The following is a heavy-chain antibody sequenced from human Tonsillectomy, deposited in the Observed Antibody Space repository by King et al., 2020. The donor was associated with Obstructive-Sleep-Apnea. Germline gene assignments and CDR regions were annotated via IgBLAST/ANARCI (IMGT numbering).Heavy chain of an antibody. CDR3: ARRSHSSFSAWYFDL. CDR2: IDPSDSYT. D-gene: IGHD6-6*01. Sequence: QLVQSGAEVKKPGESLRISCKGSGYSFTSYWISWVRQMPGKGLEWMGRIDPSDSYTNYSPSFQGHVTISADKSISTAYLQWSSLKASDTAMYYCARRSHSSFSAWYFDLWGRGTLVTVSS. J-gene: IGHJ2*01. CDR1: GYSFTSYW. V-gene: IGHV5-10-1*03.